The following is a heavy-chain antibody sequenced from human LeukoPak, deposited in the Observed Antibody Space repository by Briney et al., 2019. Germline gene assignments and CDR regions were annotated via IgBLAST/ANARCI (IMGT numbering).Heavy chain of an antibody. CDR1: GFTFSSYS. J-gene: IGHJ5*02. CDR2: ISSSSSYI. Sequence: GGSLRLSCAASGFTFSSYSMNWVRQAPGKGLEWVSSISSSSSYIYYADSVKGRFTISRDNAKNSLYLQMNSLRAEDTAVYYCARDVRYSSGWSEVNWFDPWGQGTLVTVSP. D-gene: IGHD6-19*01. V-gene: IGHV3-21*01. CDR3: ARDVRYSSGWSEVNWFDP.